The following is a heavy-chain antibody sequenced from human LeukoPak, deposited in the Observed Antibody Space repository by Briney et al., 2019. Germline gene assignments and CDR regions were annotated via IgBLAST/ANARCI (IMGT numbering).Heavy chain of an antibody. CDR1: GGSISSGSYY. D-gene: IGHD6-19*01. Sequence: SETLSLTCTVSGGSISSGSYYWSWIRQPAGTGLEWIGRIYISGSTNYNPSLKSRVTISVDTSKNQFSLKLSSVTAADTAVYYCARDDSSGWYYFDYWGQGTLVTVSS. CDR2: IYISGST. CDR3: ARDDSSGWYYFDY. J-gene: IGHJ4*02. V-gene: IGHV4-61*02.